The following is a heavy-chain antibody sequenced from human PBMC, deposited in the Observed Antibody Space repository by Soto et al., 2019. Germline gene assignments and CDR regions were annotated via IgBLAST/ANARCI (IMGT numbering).Heavy chain of an antibody. CDR3: ARDYPMVRGVIPYGMDV. CDR1: GGSVSSGSYY. CDR2: IYYSGST. J-gene: IGHJ6*02. Sequence: SLTCTVSGGSVSSGSYYWSWIRQPPGKGLEWIGYIYYSGSTNYNPSLKSRVTISVDTSKNQFSLKLSSVTAADTAVYYCARDYPMVRGVIPYGMDVWGQGTTVTVSS. D-gene: IGHD3-10*01. V-gene: IGHV4-61*01.